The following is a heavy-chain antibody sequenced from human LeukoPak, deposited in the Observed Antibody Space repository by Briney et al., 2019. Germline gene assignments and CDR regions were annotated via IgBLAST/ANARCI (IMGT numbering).Heavy chain of an antibody. CDR3: ATFGSGSGTFFDS. V-gene: IGHV3-21*01. J-gene: IGHJ4*01. Sequence: PGGSLRLSCAASGFTFSSYSMNWVRQAPGKGLEWVSSISSSSSYIYYADSVKGRFTISRDNAKNSLYLQMDSLRADDTALYYCATFGSGSGTFFDSWGQGTLVTVSS. D-gene: IGHD3-10*01. CDR1: GFTFSSYS. CDR2: ISSSSSYI.